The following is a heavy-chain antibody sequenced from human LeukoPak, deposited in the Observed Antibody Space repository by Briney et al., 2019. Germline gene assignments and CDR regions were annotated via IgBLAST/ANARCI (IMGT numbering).Heavy chain of an antibody. Sequence: ASVKVSCKASGYTFTGYYMHWVRQAPGQGLEWMGWINPNSGGTNYAQKFQGRVTMTRDTSISTAYMELSRLRSDDTAVYYCARGGGVVAATLDWFDPWGQGTLVTVSS. D-gene: IGHD2-15*01. CDR1: GYTFTGYY. V-gene: IGHV1-2*02. J-gene: IGHJ5*02. CDR3: ARGGGVVAATLDWFDP. CDR2: INPNSGGT.